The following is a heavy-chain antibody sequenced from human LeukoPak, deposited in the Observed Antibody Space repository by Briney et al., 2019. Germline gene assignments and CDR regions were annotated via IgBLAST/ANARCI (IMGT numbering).Heavy chain of an antibody. V-gene: IGHV1-18*01. CDR3: ARGGIAAHMDV. J-gene: IGHJ6*03. CDR1: GHTFTNYG. Sequence: GASVKVSCKASGHTFTNYGITWVRQAPGQGLEWMGWISADNGNANYPQKFQDRVTISTDTSTTTAYMELRSLRSDDTAVYYCARGGIAAHMDVWGKGTTVTVSS. D-gene: IGHD6-13*01. CDR2: ISADNGNA.